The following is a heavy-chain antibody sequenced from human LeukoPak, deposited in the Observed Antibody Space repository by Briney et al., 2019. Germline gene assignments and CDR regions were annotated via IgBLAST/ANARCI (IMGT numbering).Heavy chain of an antibody. Sequence: SETLSLTCTVSGGSVSSTSYYWGWIRQPPGKGLEWIGSFYYSGSSYYNPSLKSRLTISVDTSKNQFSLKVNSVTAADTAVYYCARQGFRSTWFDPWGQGTLVTVSS. CDR1: GGSVSSTSYY. V-gene: IGHV4-39*01. J-gene: IGHJ5*02. CDR3: ARQGFRSTWFDP. CDR2: FYYSGSS.